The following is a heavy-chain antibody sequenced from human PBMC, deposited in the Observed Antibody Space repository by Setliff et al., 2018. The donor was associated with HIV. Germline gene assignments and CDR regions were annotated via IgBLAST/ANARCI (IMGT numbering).Heavy chain of an antibody. CDR1: GGSISSSGPGYY. D-gene: IGHD1-1*01. Sequence: SETLSLTCTVSGGSISSSGPGYYWGWVRQPPGGGLEWIGSVYYSGRTYYNPSLRSRVTISVDTSKNQLSLRLTTMTAADTAVYYCARNSQKGIQPLLLASWGPGTLVTAPQ. J-gene: IGHJ4*02. V-gene: IGHV4-39*01. CDR2: VYYSGRT. CDR3: ARNSQKGIQPLLLAS.